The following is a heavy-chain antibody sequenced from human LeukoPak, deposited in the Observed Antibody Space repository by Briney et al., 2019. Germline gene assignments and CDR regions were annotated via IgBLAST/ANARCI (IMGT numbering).Heavy chain of an antibody. CDR1: GYTFTSYD. D-gene: IGHD6-13*01. Sequence: ASVKVSCKASGYTFTSYDINWVRQATGQGLEWMGWMNPNSGNTGYAQKFQGRVTMTRDTSTSTVYMELSSLRSEDTAVYYCARAPSSIYSSSWYGGFDPWGQGTLVTVSS. J-gene: IGHJ5*02. CDR3: ARAPSSIYSSSWYGGFDP. CDR2: MNPNSGNT. V-gene: IGHV1-8*02.